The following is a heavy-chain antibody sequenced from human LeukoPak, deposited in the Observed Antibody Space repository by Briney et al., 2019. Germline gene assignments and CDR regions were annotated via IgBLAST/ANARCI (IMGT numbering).Heavy chain of an antibody. J-gene: IGHJ4*02. CDR3: SEGLDY. CDR2: ITSTAHGGTT. Sequence: PGGSLRLSCAASGFTFSYVWMSWVRQAPEKGLEWVGRITSTAHGGTTDYAAPVKGRFTISRDDSKDTLYLQMNSLKTEDTAVYFCSEGLDYWGQGTLVTVSS. CDR1: GFTFSYVW. V-gene: IGHV3-15*01.